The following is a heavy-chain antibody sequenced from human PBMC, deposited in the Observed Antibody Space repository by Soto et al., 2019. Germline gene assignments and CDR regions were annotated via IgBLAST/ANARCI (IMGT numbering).Heavy chain of an antibody. Sequence: QVQLVQSGAEVKKPGSSVKVSCKASGGTFSSYAISWVRQAPGQGLEWMGGIIPIFGTANYAQKFQGRVTITADESTSTAYMELSSLRSEDTAVYYCARGLSPGIVATHTPYLFDYWGQGTLVTVSS. D-gene: IGHD5-12*01. J-gene: IGHJ4*02. CDR1: GGTFSSYA. CDR3: ARGLSPGIVATHTPYLFDY. CDR2: IIPIFGTA. V-gene: IGHV1-69*12.